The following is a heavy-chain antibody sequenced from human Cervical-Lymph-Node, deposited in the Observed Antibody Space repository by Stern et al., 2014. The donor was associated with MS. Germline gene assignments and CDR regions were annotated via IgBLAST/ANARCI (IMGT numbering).Heavy chain of an antibody. Sequence: VQLVESGAEVKKPGASVKVSCKASGYTFIESAISWVRPAPGQGLEWMGWIGADIGHTNYAQKFQGRVNFTTDNYTNNFYMERRSLRADDTAMYYYRAGSDAFDIWGQGTMVTVSS. CDR2: IGADIGHT. V-gene: IGHV1-18*01. D-gene: IGHD6-13*01. J-gene: IGHJ3*02. CDR3: RAGSDAFDI. CDR1: GYTFIESA.